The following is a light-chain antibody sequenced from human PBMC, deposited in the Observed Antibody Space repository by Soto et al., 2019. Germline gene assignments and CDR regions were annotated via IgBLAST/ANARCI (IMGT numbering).Light chain of an antibody. CDR3: QYYDRRLSVSV. J-gene: IGLJ2*01. CDR1: SANIGAGYD. CDR2: GNS. V-gene: IGLV1-40*01. Sequence: QSVLTQPPSVSGAPGQRVTISCTGSSANIGAGYDVHWYQQLPGTAPKLLIYGNSNRPSGVPDRFSGSKSGTSASLAITGLQAEDESDYYCQYYDRRLSVSVFGGGTKRTVL.